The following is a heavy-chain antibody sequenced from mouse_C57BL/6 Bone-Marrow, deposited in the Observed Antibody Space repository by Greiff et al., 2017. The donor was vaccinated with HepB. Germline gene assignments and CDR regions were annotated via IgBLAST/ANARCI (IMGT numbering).Heavy chain of an antibody. CDR2: IRNKANNHAT. CDR1: GFTFSDAW. Sequence: EVKVVESGGGLVQPGGSMKLSCAASGFTFSDAWMDWVRQSPEKGLEWVAEIRNKANNHATYYAESVKGRFTISRDDSKSSVYLQMNSLRAEDTGIYYCTLTTVVAKGYWGQGTTLTVSS. CDR3: TLTTVVAKGY. D-gene: IGHD1-1*01. J-gene: IGHJ2*01. V-gene: IGHV6-6*01.